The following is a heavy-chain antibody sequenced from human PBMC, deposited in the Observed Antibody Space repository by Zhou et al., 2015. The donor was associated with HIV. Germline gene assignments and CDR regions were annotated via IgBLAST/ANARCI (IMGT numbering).Heavy chain of an antibody. V-gene: IGHV3-30*03. CDR3: ARATYSRDAFDI. J-gene: IGHJ3*02. D-gene: IGHD2-15*01. CDR2: ISYDGSKT. CDR1: GFTFSDYG. Sequence: QVQLVESGGGVVQPGRSLRLSCAASGFTFSDYGMHWVRQAPGKGLEWVAVISYDGSKTHYGDSVKGRFTVSRDNSKNTLYLQMNSLRAEDTAVYYCARATYSRDAFDIWGQGTMVTVSS.